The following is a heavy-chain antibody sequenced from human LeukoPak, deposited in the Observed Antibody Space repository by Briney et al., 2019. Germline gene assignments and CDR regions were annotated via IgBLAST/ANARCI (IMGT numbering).Heavy chain of an antibody. CDR3: ATGSGT. CDR2: IGGSCSST. Sequence: PGGSLILSCAASGFTFNSYAMSWLRQAPGKGLEWVSAIGGSCSSTYYTDSVKRRFTISRDNSKNTLYLQMNSLRAEDTAVYYCATGSGTWGQGTRVTVSS. J-gene: IGHJ5*02. CDR1: GFTFNSYA. V-gene: IGHV3-23*01.